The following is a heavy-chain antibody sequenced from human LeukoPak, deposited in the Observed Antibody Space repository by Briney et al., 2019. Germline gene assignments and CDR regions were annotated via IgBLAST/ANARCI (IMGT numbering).Heavy chain of an antibody. Sequence: GESLKISCKGSGYGFTSYWIGWVRQMPGKGLEWMGTIYPGDSDTRYSPSFQGQVTISADKSISTAYLQWSSLKASDTAMYYCARLQYYYDSSGHPTGAFDIWGQGTMVTVSS. V-gene: IGHV5-51*01. J-gene: IGHJ3*02. CDR2: IYPGDSDT. CDR1: GYGFTSYW. CDR3: ARLQYYYDSSGHPTGAFDI. D-gene: IGHD3-22*01.